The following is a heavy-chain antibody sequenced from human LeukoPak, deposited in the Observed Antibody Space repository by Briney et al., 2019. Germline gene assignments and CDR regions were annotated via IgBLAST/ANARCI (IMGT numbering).Heavy chain of an antibody. J-gene: IGHJ4*02. CDR2: IYPGDSDT. CDR1: GYSFTSYW. D-gene: IGHD3-10*01. V-gene: IGHV5-51*01. CDR3: PRGNYGSGIIGAPFDY. Sequence: GESLKISCKGSGYSFTSYWIGWVRQMPGKGLGLMGIIYPGDSDTRYSPSFQGQVTISSDKSISTAYLQWSRLKASDTAMYYCPRGNYGSGIIGAPFDYWGQGTLVTVSS.